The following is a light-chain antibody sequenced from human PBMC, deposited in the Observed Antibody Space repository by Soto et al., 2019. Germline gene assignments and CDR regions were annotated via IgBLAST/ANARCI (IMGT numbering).Light chain of an antibody. CDR2: GAS. J-gene: IGKJ1*01. V-gene: IGKV3-20*01. CDR1: QSVSNNY. Sequence: EIVVTQSPGTLSLSPGEIATLSCMAIQSVSNNYLAWYQQQPGQAPRLLIYGASSRATGIPDRFSGSGSGTDFTLTISRLEPEDFAVYYCQHYGSSGTFGQGTKVDI. CDR3: QHYGSSGT.